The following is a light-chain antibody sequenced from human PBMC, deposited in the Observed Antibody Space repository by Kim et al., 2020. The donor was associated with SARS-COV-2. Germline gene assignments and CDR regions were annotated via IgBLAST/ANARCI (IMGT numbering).Light chain of an antibody. CDR3: SSYTSSSPFV. J-gene: IGLJ1*01. Sequence: QSALTQPASVSGSPGQSITISCTGTSSDVGGYNYVSWYQQHPGKAPKLMIYDVSKLPSGVSNRFSGSKSGNTASLTISGLQAEDEADYYCSSYTSSSPFVFGTGTKVTVL. CDR2: DVS. CDR1: SSDVGGYNY. V-gene: IGLV2-14*01.